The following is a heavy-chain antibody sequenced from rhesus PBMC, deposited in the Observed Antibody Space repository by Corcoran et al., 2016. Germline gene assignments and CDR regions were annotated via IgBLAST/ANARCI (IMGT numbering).Heavy chain of an antibody. CDR1: VGPISSSC. CDR3: ARVSDFSFDY. D-gene: IGHD6-25*01. J-gene: IGHJ4*01. V-gene: IGHV4-169*01. Sequence: QLQLQESGPGLVKPSQTLSRTSAVPVGPISSSCWGWAPHGPGKGLEWIGYFYGNGTSTNYNPSLKSRITLSVDTSKNRLSLKLSSVTAADTAVYYCARVSDFSFDYWGQGVLVTVSS. CDR2: FYGNGTST.